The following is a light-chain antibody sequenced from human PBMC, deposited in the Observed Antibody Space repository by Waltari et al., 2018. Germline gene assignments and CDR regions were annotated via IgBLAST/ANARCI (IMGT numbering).Light chain of an antibody. CDR1: QTVLHSSSNKNY. Sequence: DIVLTQSPDSLAVSLGERATINCKSSQTVLHSSSNKNYLAWYQQKPGQPPKLLIYWASSRESWVPDRFSGSGSGTDFSLPITSLQTEDAAVYHCQQYLSSPPTFGGGTKVEIK. CDR2: WAS. V-gene: IGKV4-1*01. J-gene: IGKJ4*01. CDR3: QQYLSSPPT.